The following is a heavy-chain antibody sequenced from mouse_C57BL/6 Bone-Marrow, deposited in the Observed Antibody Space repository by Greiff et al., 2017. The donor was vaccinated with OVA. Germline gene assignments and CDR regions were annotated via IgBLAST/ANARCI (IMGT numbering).Heavy chain of an antibody. Sequence: QVQLQQPGAELVMPGASVKLSCKASGYTFTSYWMHWVKQRPGQGLEWIGEIDPSDSYTNYNQKFKGKSTLTVDKSSSTAYMQLSSLTSEDSAVYYCARRLWEDYWGQGTTLTVSS. D-gene: IGHD1-1*02. CDR2: IDPSDSYT. CDR3: ARRLWEDY. J-gene: IGHJ2*01. CDR1: GYTFTSYW. V-gene: IGHV1-69*01.